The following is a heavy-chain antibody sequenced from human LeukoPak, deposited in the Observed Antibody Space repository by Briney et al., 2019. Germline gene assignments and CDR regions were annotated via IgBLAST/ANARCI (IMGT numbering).Heavy chain of an antibody. Sequence: GGSLRLSCAASGFTFNTYWMIWVRQAPGKGLDWVANINQDGSVRYYVASVKGRFTISRDNAKNLVHLQMNSLRAEDTAVYYCARDGPSVGIDYWGQGTLVTVSS. CDR2: INQDGSVR. D-gene: IGHD7-27*01. CDR1: GFTFNTYW. CDR3: ARDGPSVGIDY. V-gene: IGHV3-7*01. J-gene: IGHJ4*02.